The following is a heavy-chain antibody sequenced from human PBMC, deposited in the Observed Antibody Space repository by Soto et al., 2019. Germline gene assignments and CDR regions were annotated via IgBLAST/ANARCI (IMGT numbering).Heavy chain of an antibody. CDR2: IDWDDDK. J-gene: IGHJ4*02. D-gene: IGHD3-22*01. V-gene: IGHV2-70*01. CDR1: GFSLSTSGMC. Sequence: SGPTLVNPTQTLTLTCTFSGFSLSTSGMCVSWIRQPPGKALEWLALIDWDDDKYYSTSLKTRLTISKDTSKNQVVLTMTNMDPVDTATYYCARSRYYYDSSGYSYYFDYWGQGTLVTVSS. CDR3: ARSRYYYDSSGYSYYFDY.